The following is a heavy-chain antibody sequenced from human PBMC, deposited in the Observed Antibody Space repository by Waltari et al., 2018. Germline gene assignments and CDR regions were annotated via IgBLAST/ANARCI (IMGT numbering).Heavy chain of an antibody. V-gene: IGHV3-30*02. J-gene: IGHJ3*02. CDR1: GFTFNADG. CDR3: AKDRPRRGDILTGYPHDVFDI. D-gene: IGHD3-9*01. CDR2: IPFHGNNK. Sequence: QVLLVEAGGGVVQPGGSLRLSCTTSGFTFNADGMHWVRPAPGKGLEWVAFIPFHGNNKYYADSVKGRFTISRDNSKNTLYLQINSLRVEDAALYYCAKDRPRRGDILTGYPHDVFDIWGQGTRVTVSS.